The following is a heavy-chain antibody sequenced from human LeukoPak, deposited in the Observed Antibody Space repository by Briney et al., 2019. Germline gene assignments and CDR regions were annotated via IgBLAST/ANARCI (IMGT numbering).Heavy chain of an antibody. V-gene: IGHV7-4-1*02. CDR3: ARDPHVPYCSGGSCEFY. J-gene: IGHJ4*02. D-gene: IGHD2-15*01. CDR2: INTNTGNP. Sequence: ASVKVSCKASGYTFTSYAMNWVRQAPGQGLEWMGWINTNTGNPTYAQGFTGRFVFSLDTSVSTAYLQISSLKAEDTAVYYCARDPHVPYCSGGSCEFYWGQGTLVTVSS. CDR1: GYTFTSYA.